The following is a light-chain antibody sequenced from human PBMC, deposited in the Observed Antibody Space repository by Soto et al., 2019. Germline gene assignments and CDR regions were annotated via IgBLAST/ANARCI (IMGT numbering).Light chain of an antibody. V-gene: IGLV2-11*01. J-gene: IGLJ1*01. CDR1: SSDVGGYNY. CDR2: DVG. CDR3: CSYTGSYTFV. Sequence: QSALTQPRSVSGAPGQTVTISCTGTSSDVGGYNYVSWYQQHPGKAPKLIIYDVGKRPSGVPDRFSGSNSGNTASLTISGHPDEDEDDYYCCSYTGSYTFVFGTGTKLTVL.